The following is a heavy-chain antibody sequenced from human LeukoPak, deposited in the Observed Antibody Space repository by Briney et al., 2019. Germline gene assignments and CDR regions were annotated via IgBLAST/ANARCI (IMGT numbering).Heavy chain of an antibody. D-gene: IGHD3-10*01. Sequence: GGSLRLSCAASGFTFSDYYMSWIRQAPGKGLEWVSYISSSSSYTNYADSVKGRFTISRDNAKNSLYLQMNSLRAEDTAVYYCARLLGAIWFGEFAFDYWGQGTLVTVSS. CDR2: ISSSSSYT. V-gene: IGHV3-11*06. CDR3: ARLLGAIWFGEFAFDY. J-gene: IGHJ4*02. CDR1: GFTFSDYY.